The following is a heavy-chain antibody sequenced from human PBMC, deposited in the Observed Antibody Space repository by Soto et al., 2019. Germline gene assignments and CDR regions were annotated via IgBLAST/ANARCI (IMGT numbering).Heavy chain of an antibody. V-gene: IGHV4-59*01. CDR3: ARVCPPRVGIIGAFDI. CDR1: GGSISSYY. J-gene: IGHJ3*02. CDR2: IYYSGST. D-gene: IGHD2-21*01. Sequence: SETLSLTCTVSGGSISSYYWSWIRQPPGKGLEWIGNIYYSGSTIYNPSLKSRVTISVDTSKNQFSLKLSSVTAADTAVYYCARVCPPRVGIIGAFDIWGQGTMVTVSS.